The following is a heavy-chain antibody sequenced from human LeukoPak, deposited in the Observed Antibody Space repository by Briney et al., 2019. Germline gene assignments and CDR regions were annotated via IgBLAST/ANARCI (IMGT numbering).Heavy chain of an antibody. V-gene: IGHV3-7*01. CDR1: GFTFSHYW. CDR2: IKQDGSEK. J-gene: IGHJ4*02. CDR3: ARVRSPRYFDY. Sequence: PGGSLRLSCAASGFTFSHYWMTWVRQAPGKGLEWVANIKQDGSEKYYVDSVKGRFTISRDNAKNSLYLQMNSLRAEDTAVYYCARVRSPRYFDYWGQGTLVTVSS.